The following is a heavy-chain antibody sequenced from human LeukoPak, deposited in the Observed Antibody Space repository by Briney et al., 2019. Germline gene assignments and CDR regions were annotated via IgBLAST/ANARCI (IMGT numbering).Heavy chain of an antibody. V-gene: IGHV4-39*07. CDR1: GGSIAIRNYY. D-gene: IGHD6-13*01. Sequence: SETLSLTCAVSGGSIAIRNYYWAWIRQSPGRGLEWLGSVYSSGSVYYNPSLKSRVTISVDTSKNQFSLKLSSVTAADTAVYYCARDSSSWYGNWFDPWGQGTLVTVSS. CDR2: VYSSGSV. CDR3: ARDSSSWYGNWFDP. J-gene: IGHJ5*02.